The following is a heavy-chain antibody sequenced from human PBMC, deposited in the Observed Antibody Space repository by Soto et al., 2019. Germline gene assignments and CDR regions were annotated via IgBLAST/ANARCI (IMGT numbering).Heavy chain of an antibody. CDR1: GCTSSSYT. V-gene: IGHV3-30-3*01. D-gene: IGHD3-10*01. J-gene: IGHJ5*02. CDR2: ISYDGSNK. Sequence: GGSLRLSCATSGCTSSSYTMHWVRQAPGKGLEWVAVISYDGSNKYYADSVKGRFTISRDNSKNTLYLQMNSLRDEDTAVYYCAREIPSRGAGWFDPWGQGTLVTVSS. CDR3: AREIPSRGAGWFDP.